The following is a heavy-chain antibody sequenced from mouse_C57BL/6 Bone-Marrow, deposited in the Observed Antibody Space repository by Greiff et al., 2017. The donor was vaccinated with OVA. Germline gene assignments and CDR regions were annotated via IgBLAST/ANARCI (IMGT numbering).Heavy chain of an antibody. Sequence: EVQLQQSVAELVRPGASVKLSCTASGFNINNTYMHWVKQRPEQGLEWIGRIDPANGHTNYAPTFQGQATITADTSSNTAYLQLSSLTSEDTAIYYCARLGGYYYWYFDVWGTGTTVTVSS. V-gene: IGHV14-3*01. CDR3: ARLGGYYYWYFDV. J-gene: IGHJ1*03. CDR2: IDPANGHT. D-gene: IGHD2-3*01. CDR1: GFNINNTY.